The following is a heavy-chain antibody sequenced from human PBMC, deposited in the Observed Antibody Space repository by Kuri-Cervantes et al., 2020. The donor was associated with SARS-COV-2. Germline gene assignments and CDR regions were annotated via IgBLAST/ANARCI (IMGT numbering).Heavy chain of an antibody. CDR2: ISGSGGST. D-gene: IGHD2-21*01. CDR3: AKDRVGVQDF. V-gene: IGHV3-23*01. J-gene: IGHJ4*02. Sequence: GESLKISCAASGFTFSSYAMSWVRQAPGKELEWVSAISGSGGSTYYADSVKGRFTISRDNSKNTLYLQMNSLRSEDTAMYYCAKDRVGVQDFWGQGTLVTVSS. CDR1: GFTFSSYA.